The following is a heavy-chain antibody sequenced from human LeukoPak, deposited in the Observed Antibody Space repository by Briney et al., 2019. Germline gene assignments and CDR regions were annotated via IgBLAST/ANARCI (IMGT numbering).Heavy chain of an antibody. V-gene: IGHV4-39*07. J-gene: IGHJ5*02. Sequence: SETLSLTCTVSGGSISSSSYYWGWIRQPPGKGLEWIGSIYYSGSTYYNPFLKSRVTISVDTSKNQFSLKLSSVTAADTAVYYCARESYYDSSGLDPWGQGTLVTVSS. D-gene: IGHD3-22*01. CDR1: GGSISSSSYY. CDR3: ARESYYDSSGLDP. CDR2: IYYSGST.